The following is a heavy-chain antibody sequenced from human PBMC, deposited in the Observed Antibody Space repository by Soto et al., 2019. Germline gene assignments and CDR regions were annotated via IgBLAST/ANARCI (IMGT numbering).Heavy chain of an antibody. Sequence: EVQLVESGGGLIQPGGSLRLSCAVSGFNVRANCMSWVREAPGKGLEWVSVIYSGGTTYYADSVKGRFILSRDISKNTMYLQMNILTADDTDVYYCPGYGYWGQVLLITVSS. CDR1: GFNVRANC. V-gene: IGHV3-53*01. D-gene: IGHD5-12*01. CDR3: PGYGY. CDR2: IYSGGTT. J-gene: IGHJ4*02.